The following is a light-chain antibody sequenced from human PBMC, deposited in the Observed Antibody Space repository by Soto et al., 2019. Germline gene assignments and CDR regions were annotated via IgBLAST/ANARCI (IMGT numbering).Light chain of an antibody. CDR2: EGT. CDR1: SSDVGGYNY. CDR3: CSYAGSSTWV. V-gene: IGLV2-23*01. J-gene: IGLJ3*02. Sequence: QSALTQPPSASGSPGQSVTISCTGTSSDVGGYNYVSWYQQHPGKAPKLMIYEGTKRPSGVSNRFSGSKSGNTASLTISGLQAEDEADYYCCSYAGSSTWVFGAGTKLTVL.